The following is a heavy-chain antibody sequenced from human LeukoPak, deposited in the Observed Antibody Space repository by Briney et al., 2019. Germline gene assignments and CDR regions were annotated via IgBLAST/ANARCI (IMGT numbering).Heavy chain of an antibody. Sequence: QSGGSLRLSCTASGFTFSSYAMSWVRQAPGKGLEWVSAISGSGGSTYYADSVKGRFTISRDNSKNTLYLQMNSLRAEDTAVYYCAKAPTYSSSSIDYWGQGTLVTVSS. CDR1: GFTFSSYA. CDR2: ISGSGGST. CDR3: AKAPTYSSSSIDY. D-gene: IGHD6-6*01. J-gene: IGHJ4*02. V-gene: IGHV3-23*01.